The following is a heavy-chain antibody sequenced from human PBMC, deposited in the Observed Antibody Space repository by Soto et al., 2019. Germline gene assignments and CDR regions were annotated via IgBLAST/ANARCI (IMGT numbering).Heavy chain of an antibody. CDR1: SGSIDNVYW. J-gene: IGHJ4*02. D-gene: IGHD2-21*02. CDR3: ARMTFDDYFDY. V-gene: IGHV4-4*02. Sequence: SETLSLTCAVSSGSIDNVYWWSWVRQSPGKGLEWIGETSHDGVTNYNPSLESRVTISIDTSKNQFSLRLSSVTAADTAVYYCARMTFDDYFDYWGQGTLVTVSS. CDR2: TSHDGVT.